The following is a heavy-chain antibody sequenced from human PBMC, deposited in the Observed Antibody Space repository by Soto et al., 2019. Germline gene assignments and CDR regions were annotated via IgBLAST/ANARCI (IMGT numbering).Heavy chain of an antibody. Sequence: QVHLQQSGPGLVKPSETLSLTCTVSSGPSSSHNWGWIRQSPGRGLEWIGYVYNTGGTSYNPSLKSRVTISADTSANHISLTLSSVTAADTAIYYCVRQGIGNLHGLVDVWGQGTSVSVCS. CDR2: VYNTGGT. CDR3: VRQGIGNLHGLVDV. J-gene: IGHJ6*02. CDR1: SGPSSSHN. V-gene: IGHV4-59*08. D-gene: IGHD1-1*01.